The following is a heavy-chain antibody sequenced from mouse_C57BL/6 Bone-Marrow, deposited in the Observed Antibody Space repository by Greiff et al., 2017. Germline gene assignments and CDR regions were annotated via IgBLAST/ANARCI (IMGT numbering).Heavy chain of an antibody. CDR2: IYPRDGST. CDR1: GYTFTSYD. CDR3: ARRGIYDGYYDAMDY. V-gene: IGHV1-85*01. J-gene: IGHJ4*01. Sequence: VQVVESGPELVKPGASVKLSCKASGYTFTSYDINWVKQRPGQGLEWIGWIYPRDGSTKYNEKFKGKATLTVDTSSSTAYMELHSLTSEDSAVYFCARRGIYDGYYDAMDYWGQGTSVTVSS. D-gene: IGHD2-3*01.